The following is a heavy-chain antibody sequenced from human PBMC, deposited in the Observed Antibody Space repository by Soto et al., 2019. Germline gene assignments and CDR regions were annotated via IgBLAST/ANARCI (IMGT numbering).Heavy chain of an antibody. CDR1: GYTFTNFD. V-gene: IGHV1-8*02. D-gene: IGHD2-21*02. J-gene: IGHJ4*02. CDR2: MNPNSGDT. Sequence: QVQLVQSGAEVKRPGASVKVSCKASGYTFTNFDLNWVRQAPGQGLEWMGWMNPNSGDTGYAHKYQGRATMTRDTSINTAYMELSSLKSEDTAVYFCARPGATFCGGDCYSDYWGQGTLVIVSS. CDR3: ARPGATFCGGDCYSDY.